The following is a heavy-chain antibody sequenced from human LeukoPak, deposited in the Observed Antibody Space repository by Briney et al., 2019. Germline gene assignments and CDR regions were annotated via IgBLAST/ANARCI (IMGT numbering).Heavy chain of an antibody. CDR3: ARDLGAYCGGDCYYDAFDI. J-gene: IGHJ3*02. V-gene: IGHV1-46*01. CDR1: GYTFTSYY. Sequence: ASVKVSCKASGYTFTSYYIHWVRQAPGQGLEWMGIITPSGGNTTYAQKFQGRVTMTRDTSTSTVYMELSSLRSEDTAVYYCARDLGAYCGGDCYYDAFDIWGQGTMVTVSS. CDR2: ITPSGGNT. D-gene: IGHD2-21*02.